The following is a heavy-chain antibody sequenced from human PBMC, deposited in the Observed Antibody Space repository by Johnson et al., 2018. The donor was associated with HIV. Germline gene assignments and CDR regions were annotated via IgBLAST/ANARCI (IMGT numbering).Heavy chain of an antibody. D-gene: IGHD2-2*01. CDR1: GFTFSSYA. J-gene: IGHJ3*02. V-gene: IGHV3-30-3*01. CDR2: ISYDGSNK. Sequence: QPGRSLRLSCAASGFTFSSYAMHWVRQAPGKGLEWVAVISYDGSNKYYADSVKGRFTISRDNSTNTLYLQMNSLRAEDTAGYYCARDGGYCSSTSCFRHWASAFDIWGQGTMVTVSS. CDR3: ARDGGYCSSTSCFRHWASAFDI.